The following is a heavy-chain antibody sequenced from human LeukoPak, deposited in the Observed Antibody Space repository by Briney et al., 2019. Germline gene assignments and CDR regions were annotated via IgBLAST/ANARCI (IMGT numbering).Heavy chain of an antibody. CDR3: AREDFLEWPSGVYDV. CDR2: IIPILATT. V-gene: IGHV1-69*13. Sequence: SVKVSCKASGDTFSNYAVTWVREAPGQGLEWMGGIIPILATTNYAQKFQGKVTITADDSTSTAFMEVNSLRSEDTAVYYCAREDFLEWPSGVYDVWGHGTMVTVSS. CDR1: GDTFSNYA. D-gene: IGHD3-3*01. J-gene: IGHJ3*01.